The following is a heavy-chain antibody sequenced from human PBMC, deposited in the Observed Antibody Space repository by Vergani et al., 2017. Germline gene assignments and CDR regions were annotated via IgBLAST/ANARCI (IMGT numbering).Heavy chain of an antibody. CDR1: GFSIDNGYY. V-gene: IGHV4-38-2*02. CDR2: IYRTGRT. D-gene: IGHD6-13*01. J-gene: IGHJ4*02. CDR3: AREGAAAGTIFDY. Sequence: QVQLQESGPGLVKPSETLSLTCAVSGFSIDNGYYWDWIRQPPGKGLEWIGSIYRTGRTHFNPSLKSRVTISVDTSKNQFSLKLSSVTAADTAVYYCAREGAAAGTIFDYWGQGTLVTVSS.